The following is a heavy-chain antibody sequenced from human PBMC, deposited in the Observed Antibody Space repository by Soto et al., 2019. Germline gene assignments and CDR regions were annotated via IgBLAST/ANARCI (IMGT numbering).Heavy chain of an antibody. J-gene: IGHJ4*02. V-gene: IGHV3-23*01. CDR1: GFTFSSYA. Sequence: GGSLRLSCAASGFTFSSYAMSWVRQAPGKGLEWVSAISGSGGSTYYADSVKGRFTISRDNSKNTLYLQMNSLRAEDTAVYYCAKDLPRITMIVVGIDYWGQGTLVTVSX. CDR3: AKDLPRITMIVVGIDY. D-gene: IGHD3-22*01. CDR2: ISGSGGST.